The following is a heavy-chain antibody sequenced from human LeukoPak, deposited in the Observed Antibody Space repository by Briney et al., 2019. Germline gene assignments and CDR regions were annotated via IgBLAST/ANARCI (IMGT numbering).Heavy chain of an antibody. V-gene: IGHV3-21*06. CDR2: ISGRSSHM. CDR3: ARAFPPLRTSAAGDF. Sequence: PGGSLRLFCTASGFTFSDYDMNWVRLAPGKGLEWVSSISGRSSHMYYTDSAKGRFTISRDNAKNSLYLQMNSLRAEDTAVYYCARAFPPLRTSAAGDFWGQGTLFTVSS. D-gene: IGHD6-25*01. J-gene: IGHJ4*02. CDR1: GFTFSDYD.